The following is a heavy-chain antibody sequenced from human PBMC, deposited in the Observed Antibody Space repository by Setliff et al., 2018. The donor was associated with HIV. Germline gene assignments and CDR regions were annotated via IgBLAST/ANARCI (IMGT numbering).Heavy chain of an antibody. J-gene: IGHJ6*03. V-gene: IGHV4-59*11. CDR1: GGSISSHY. CDR2: VYYSGIT. Sequence: PSETLSLTCSVSGGSISSHYWSWIRQPPGKGLEWIGYVYYSGITNYNASLKSRVTISVDTSKNQFSLRLRSVTAAGTAVYYCAGADYSDTSGYLQPYYYMDVWGKGTTVTVSS. D-gene: IGHD3-22*01. CDR3: AGADYSDTSGYLQPYYYMDV.